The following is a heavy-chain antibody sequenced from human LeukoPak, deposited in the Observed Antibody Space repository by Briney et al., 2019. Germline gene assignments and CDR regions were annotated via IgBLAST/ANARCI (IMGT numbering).Heavy chain of an antibody. CDR2: INPSSGDT. V-gene: IGHV1-2*02. J-gene: IGHJ4*02. Sequence: GTSVKVSCKASGYTFTDYYMHWLRQAPGQGLEWMGWINPSSGDTKSAEKFQGSVTMTRDTSLSTAYMELSSLRSDDTAVYYCARVGSLDYWAREPWSPSPQ. CDR3: ARVGSLDY. CDR1: GYTFTDYY. D-gene: IGHD3-16*01.